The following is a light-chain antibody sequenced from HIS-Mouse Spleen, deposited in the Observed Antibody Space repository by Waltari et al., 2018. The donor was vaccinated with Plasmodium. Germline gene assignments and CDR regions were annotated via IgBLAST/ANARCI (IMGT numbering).Light chain of an antibody. CDR1: QNSSSY. CDR2: AAS. CDR3: QQSYSTWT. J-gene: IGKJ1*01. V-gene: IGKV1-39*01. Sequence: DIQMTQSPSSLSASVGDRVTITCRSSQNSSSYLNWYQQKPGKAPKLRIYAASSLQSGVPSRFSGSGSVTDFTLTISSLQPEDFATDYCQQSYSTWTFGQGTKVEIK.